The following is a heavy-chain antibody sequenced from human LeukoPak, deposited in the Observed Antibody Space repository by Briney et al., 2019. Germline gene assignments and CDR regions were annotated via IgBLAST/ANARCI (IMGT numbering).Heavy chain of an antibody. J-gene: IGHJ4*02. V-gene: IGHV1-24*01. CDR2: IRPETGEP. Sequence: ASVKVSCKISGFGLSVLSIHWMRQAPGKGLEWVGGIRPETGEPIFAQKFRGRVTITEDTFTDTGYLELRGLTSEDTAVYYCSTDSGRSYFYFDFWGQGTLATVPS. D-gene: IGHD3-10*01. CDR1: GFGLSVLS. CDR3: STDSGRSYFYFDF.